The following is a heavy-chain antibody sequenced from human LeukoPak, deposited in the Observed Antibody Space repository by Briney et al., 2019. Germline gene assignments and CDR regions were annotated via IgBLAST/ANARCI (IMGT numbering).Heavy chain of an antibody. CDR1: GYTLTELS. V-gene: IGHV1-24*01. Sequence: ASVKVSCKVSGYTLTELSMHWVRQAPGKGLEWMGGFDPENGETIYAQKFQGRVTVTEDTSTDTAYMELSSLRSEDTAVYYCATPRKVVTRDAVDIWRQGTMVTVSS. CDR2: FDPENGET. CDR3: ATPRKVVTRDAVDI. J-gene: IGHJ3*02. D-gene: IGHD4-23*01.